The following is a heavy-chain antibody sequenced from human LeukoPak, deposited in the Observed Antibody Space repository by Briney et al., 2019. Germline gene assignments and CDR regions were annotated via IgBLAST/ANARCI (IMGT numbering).Heavy chain of an antibody. D-gene: IGHD1-14*01. CDR3: ARSNQADDY. CDR2: INPSGSST. Sequence: GGSLRLSCAASGFTFSNYWMHWVRQVLGKGLVWVSRINPSGSSTTYADSVKGRFTISRDNAKNMLYLQMDSLRAEDTGIYYCARSNQADDYWGQGTLVTVSS. J-gene: IGHJ4*02. V-gene: IGHV3-74*01. CDR1: GFTFSNYW.